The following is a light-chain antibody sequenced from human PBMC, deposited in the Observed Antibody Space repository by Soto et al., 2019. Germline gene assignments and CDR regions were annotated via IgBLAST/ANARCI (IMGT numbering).Light chain of an antibody. J-gene: IGKJ3*01. CDR2: GAY. V-gene: IGKV3-20*01. CDR1: QSVSNNY. Sequence: EIVLTQSPGTLSLSPGERGILSCRASQSVSNNYLAWYQQKPGQAPRLLIYGAYTRVTGIPDRFSGSGSGTDFTLTISRLEPEDFAVYYGQYYGSSHLTFVRGIKVDSK. CDR3: QYYGSSHLT.